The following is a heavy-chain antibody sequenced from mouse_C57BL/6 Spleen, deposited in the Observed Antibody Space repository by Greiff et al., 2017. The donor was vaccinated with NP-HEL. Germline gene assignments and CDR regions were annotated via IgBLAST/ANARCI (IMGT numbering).Heavy chain of an antibody. J-gene: IGHJ4*01. CDR3: ARSPYYYAMDY. V-gene: IGHV14-2*01. CDR1: GFNIKDYY. Sequence: EVQLQQSGAELVKPGASVKLSCTASGFNIKDYYMHWVKQRTEQGLEWIGRIDPEDGETKYAPKFPGKATITADTSSNTAYLQLSSLTSEDTAVYYCARSPYYYAMDYWGQGTSVTVSS. CDR2: IDPEDGET.